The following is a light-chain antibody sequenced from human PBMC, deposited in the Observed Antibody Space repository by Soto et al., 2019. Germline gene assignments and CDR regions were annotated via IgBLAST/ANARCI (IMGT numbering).Light chain of an antibody. Sequence: EIHLTQSPSFLSASVGDRVTITCRASQGINSYLAWYQQKPGKAPKLVIYAASTLPSGVPTRFSGSGSGTEFTLTISSLQPEDFATYHCKQLDNYPLTFGQGTRLEIK. CDR1: QGINSY. V-gene: IGKV1-9*01. J-gene: IGKJ5*01. CDR2: AAS. CDR3: KQLDNYPLT.